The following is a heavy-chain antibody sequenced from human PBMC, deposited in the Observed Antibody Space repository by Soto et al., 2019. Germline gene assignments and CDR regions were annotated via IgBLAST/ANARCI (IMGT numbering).Heavy chain of an antibody. J-gene: IGHJ4*02. D-gene: IGHD3-9*01. CDR2: IYHSGST. CDR3: ARFDILTGSLVY. CDR1: GGSISSGGYS. Sequence: SETLSLTCAVSGGSISSGGYSWSWIRQPPGKGLEWIGYIYHSGSTYYNPSLKSRVTISVDRSKNQFSLKLSSVTAADTAVYYCARFDILTGSLVYWGQGTLVTVSS. V-gene: IGHV4-30-2*01.